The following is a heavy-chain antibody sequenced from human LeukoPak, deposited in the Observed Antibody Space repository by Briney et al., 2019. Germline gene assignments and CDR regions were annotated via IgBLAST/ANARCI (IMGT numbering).Heavy chain of an antibody. CDR1: GGSISYYY. CDR3: ARHHPPYTSSSNPIVFDI. D-gene: IGHD6-13*01. CDR2: IYYSGST. V-gene: IGHV4-59*08. J-gene: IGHJ3*02. Sequence: PSETLSLTCTVSGGSISYYYWSWIRQPPGKGLEWIGYIYYSGSTNYNPSLKSRVTISVDTSKNQFSLKLNSVTAADTAVYYCARHHPPYTSSSNPIVFDIWGQGTMVVVSS.